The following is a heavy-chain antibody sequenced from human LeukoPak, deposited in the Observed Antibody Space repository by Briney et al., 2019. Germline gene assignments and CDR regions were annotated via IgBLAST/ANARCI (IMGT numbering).Heavy chain of an antibody. V-gene: IGHV4-39*01. J-gene: IGHJ4*02. Sequence: SETLSLTCTVSGGSISSSNYYWGWIRQPPGKGLEWIGSSFYNLNTYYHPSLKNQDIMSVDTSKNQFSLKLSSVTAADTAMYYCARLGPYYDFWSGYLPIDYWGQGTLVTVSS. D-gene: IGHD3-3*01. CDR3: ARLGPYYDFWSGYLPIDY. CDR2: SFYNLNT. CDR1: GGSISSSNYY.